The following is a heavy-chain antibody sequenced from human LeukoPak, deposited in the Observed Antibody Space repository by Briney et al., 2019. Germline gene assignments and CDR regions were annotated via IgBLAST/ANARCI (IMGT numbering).Heavy chain of an antibody. CDR3: AGEGEYGDSYS. CDR2: IYRGRT. D-gene: IGHD2-21*01. CDR1: GDSISYESYY. Sequence: SQTLSLTRAVSGDSISYESYYWNWIRQAPGKGPEWIGNIYRGRTRLNPSLTSRVAISVDMSKSQVSLSLTSVTAADTAIYYCAGEGEYGDSYSWGQGALVIVSA. V-gene: IGHV4-30-2*01. J-gene: IGHJ5*02.